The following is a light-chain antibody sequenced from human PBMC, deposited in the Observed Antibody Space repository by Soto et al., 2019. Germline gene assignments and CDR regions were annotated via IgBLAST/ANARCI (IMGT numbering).Light chain of an antibody. CDR2: AAS. CDR3: QQSYSTLWT. CDR1: QSISSY. Sequence: DIQLTQSPSSLAAFVGDRVNITCRASQSISSYLNWYQQRPGKAPKLLIYAASTLQSGVPSRFSGSGSGTDFTLTISTVQPEDFATYFCQQSYSTLWTFGQGTKVEIK. V-gene: IGKV1-39*01. J-gene: IGKJ1*01.